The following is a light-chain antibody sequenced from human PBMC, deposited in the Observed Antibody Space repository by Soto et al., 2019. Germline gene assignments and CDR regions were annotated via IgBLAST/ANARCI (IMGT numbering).Light chain of an antibody. CDR2: AAS. CDR1: QGIKSY. CDR3: QQVNSYPLS. V-gene: IGKV1-9*01. Sequence: DIQLTQSPSFLSASVGDRVTITCRASQGIKSYLAWYQQAPGKAPKLLIYAASTLQSGVPSRFSGSASGTEFTLTINGLQPEDVATYYCQQVNSYPLSFGGGTKVEIK. J-gene: IGKJ4*01.